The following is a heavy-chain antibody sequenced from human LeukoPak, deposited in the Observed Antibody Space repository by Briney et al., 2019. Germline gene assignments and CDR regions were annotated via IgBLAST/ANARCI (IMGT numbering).Heavy chain of an antibody. Sequence: SETLSLTCAVYGGSFSGYYWSWIRQPPGKGLEWIAEINHSGSTNYNPSLKSRVTISVDTSKNQFSLKLSSVTAADTAVYYCARGQRGYSYGPAAFDIWGQGTMVTVSS. CDR3: ARGQRGYSYGPAAFDI. J-gene: IGHJ3*02. D-gene: IGHD5-18*01. CDR1: GGSFSGYY. CDR2: INHSGST. V-gene: IGHV4-34*01.